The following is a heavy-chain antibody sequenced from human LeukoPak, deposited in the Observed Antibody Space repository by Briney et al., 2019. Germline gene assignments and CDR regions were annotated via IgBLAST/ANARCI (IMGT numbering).Heavy chain of an antibody. D-gene: IGHD6-13*01. V-gene: IGHV4-4*02. Sequence: SGTLSLTCAVSGGSISSSNWWSWVRQPPGKGLEWIGEIYHSGSTNYNPSLKSRVTISVDKSKNQFSLKLSSVTAADTAVYYCARVALPPAAGTFGPWGQGTLVTVSS. CDR2: IYHSGST. CDR3: ARVALPPAAGTFGP. CDR1: GGSISSSNW. J-gene: IGHJ5*02.